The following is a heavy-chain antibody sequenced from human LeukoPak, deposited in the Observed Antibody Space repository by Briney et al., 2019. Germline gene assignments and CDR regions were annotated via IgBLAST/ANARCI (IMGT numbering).Heavy chain of an antibody. CDR3: AKEFPSPIYGMDV. CDR1: GDSVSSNSAA. CDR2: TYYRSKWYN. Sequence: SQTLSLTCAISGDSVSSNSAAWTWIRQSPSRGLEWLGRTYYRSKWYNDYEVSVQSRITINPDTSKNQFSLQLNSVTPEDTAVYYCAKEFPSPIYGMDVWGQGTTVTVSS. V-gene: IGHV6-1*01. J-gene: IGHJ6*02. D-gene: IGHD3-10*01.